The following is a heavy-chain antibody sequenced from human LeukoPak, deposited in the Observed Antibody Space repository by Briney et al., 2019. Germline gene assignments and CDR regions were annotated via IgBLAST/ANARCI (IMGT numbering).Heavy chain of an antibody. D-gene: IGHD2-2*01. V-gene: IGHV3-21*01. CDR3: ASGSSTHGEYYFDY. CDR1: GCTSSSYS. J-gene: IGHJ4*02. Sequence: GGSLRLSCAASGCTSSSYSMNWVRQAPGKGLEWVSSISSRSSYIYYADSVKGRFTISRDNAKNSLYLQMNSLRAEDTAVYYCASGSSTHGEYYFDYWGQGTLVTVSS. CDR2: ISSRSSYI.